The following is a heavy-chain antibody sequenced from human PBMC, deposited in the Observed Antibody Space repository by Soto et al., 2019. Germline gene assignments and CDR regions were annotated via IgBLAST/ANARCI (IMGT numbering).Heavy chain of an antibody. CDR3: ARAPDYGHYIEGFDI. CDR2: LHPSGST. V-gene: IGHV4-4*07. CDR1: GGSMNSYY. Sequence: SETLSLTCTVSGGSMNSYYWTWFRQPAGKGLEWIGRLHPSGSTNYNPSLESRVTMSVDTSKSQFSLKLSSVTAADTAVYYCARAPDYGHYIEGFDIWSQGTVVTVSS. D-gene: IGHD4-17*01. J-gene: IGHJ3*02.